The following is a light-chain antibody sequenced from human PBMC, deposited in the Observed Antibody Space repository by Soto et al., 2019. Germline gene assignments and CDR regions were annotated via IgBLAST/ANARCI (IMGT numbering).Light chain of an antibody. V-gene: IGKV1-27*01. Sequence: DIQMTQSPSSLSASVGDTVTITCRPSQGIGRSLAWYQQKPGTVPKVLIHAASTLQSGVSSRFSGSGSGTYFTLTISSLRPEDVATYYCQKYDSVPTFGPGTKVDIK. J-gene: IGKJ1*01. CDR1: QGIGRS. CDR2: AAS. CDR3: QKYDSVPT.